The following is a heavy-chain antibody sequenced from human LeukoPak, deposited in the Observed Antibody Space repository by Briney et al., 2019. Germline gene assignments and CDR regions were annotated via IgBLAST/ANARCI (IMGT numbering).Heavy chain of an antibody. J-gene: IGHJ4*02. D-gene: IGHD1/OR15-1a*01. CDR2: INPNSGGT. CDR1: GYTFTGYY. CDR3: ARDGTAGVDY. V-gene: IGHV1-2*02. Sequence: AASVKVSCKASGYTFTGYYMHWVRQAPGQGLEWMGWINPNSGGTNSAQKFQGRVTMTRDTSISTAYMELSRLRSHATAVYYCARDGTAGVDYWGQGTLVTVSS.